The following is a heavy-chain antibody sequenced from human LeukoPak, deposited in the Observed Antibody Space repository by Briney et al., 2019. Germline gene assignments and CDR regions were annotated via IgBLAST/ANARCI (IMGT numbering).Heavy chain of an antibody. J-gene: IGHJ4*02. CDR1: GGSISSGAYY. Sequence: SSETLSLTCTVSGGSISSGAYYWGWIRQHPGTGPQWIGNIDYSGSTYYNPSLKSRVTILMDTSRNQFSLKLTSLTAADTAVYYWSRVPYGDYVDYWGQGNLVTVSS. V-gene: IGHV4-31*03. CDR3: SRVPYGDYVDY. D-gene: IGHD4-17*01. CDR2: IDYSGST.